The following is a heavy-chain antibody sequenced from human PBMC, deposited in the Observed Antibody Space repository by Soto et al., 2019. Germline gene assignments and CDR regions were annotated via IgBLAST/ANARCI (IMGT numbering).Heavy chain of an antibody. CDR2: MFHSGTT. CDR3: ARGDLYYYDSSGIPFDY. V-gene: IGHV4-4*02. J-gene: IGHJ4*02. Sequence: LSLTCAVSGDSVSSNKWWGWVRQSPGKGLEWIADMFHSGTTNYSPSLESRVTLSIDKSKNQFSLRLSSVTAADTAVYYCARGDLYYYDSSGIPFDYWGQGTLVTVSS. D-gene: IGHD3-22*01. CDR1: GDSVSSNKW.